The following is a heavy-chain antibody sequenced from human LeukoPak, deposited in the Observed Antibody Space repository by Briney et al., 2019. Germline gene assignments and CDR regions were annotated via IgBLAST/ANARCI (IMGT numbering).Heavy chain of an antibody. CDR1: GFTFSSYA. CDR2: ISGSGGST. Sequence: GGSLRLSCAASGFTFSSYAMSWVRQAPGKGLEWVSAISGSGGSTYYADSVKGRFTISRDNSKNTLYLQMNSLRAEDTAVYYCHVVPAARGYYYGMDVWGQGTTVTVSS. J-gene: IGHJ6*02. D-gene: IGHD2-2*01. CDR3: HVVPAARGYYYGMDV. V-gene: IGHV3-23*01.